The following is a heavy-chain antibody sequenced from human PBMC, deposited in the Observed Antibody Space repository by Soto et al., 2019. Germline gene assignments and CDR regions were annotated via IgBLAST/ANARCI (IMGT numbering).Heavy chain of an antibody. CDR2: IYPGDSDT. CDR1: GYSFTSYW. CDR3: ARAYNWNEDWFDT. J-gene: IGHJ5*02. V-gene: IGHV5-51*01. Sequence: PGASLKISCKGSGYSFTSYWIGWVRQMPGKGLEWMGIIYPGDSDTRYSPSFQGQVTISADKYISTAYLQWSSLKASDTAMYYCARAYNWNEDWFDTWGQGTLVTVSS. D-gene: IGHD1-20*01.